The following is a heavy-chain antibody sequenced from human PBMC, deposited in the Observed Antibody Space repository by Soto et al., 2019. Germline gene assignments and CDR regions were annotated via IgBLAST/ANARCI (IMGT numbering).Heavy chain of an antibody. V-gene: IGHV1-69*01. CDR2: IIPLFNTT. Sequence: QVRLVQSGAAVKKPGSSVKVSCKASGGTFTTYALSWVRQAPGQGLEWMGGIIPLFNTTTYAQKFQGRLTFTADETTGTAYMELSGLTSEDTAVYYCARDVDQQLVLWTDRRRTNDWFAPWGQGTLVTVSS. CDR3: ARDVDQQLVLWTDRRRTNDWFAP. J-gene: IGHJ5*02. CDR1: GGTFTTYA. D-gene: IGHD6-13*01.